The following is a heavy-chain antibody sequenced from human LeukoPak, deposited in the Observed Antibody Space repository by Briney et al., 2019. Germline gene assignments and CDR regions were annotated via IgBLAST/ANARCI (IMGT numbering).Heavy chain of an antibody. J-gene: IGHJ6*03. CDR1: GFTFSSYG. CDR2: ISSSSSTI. V-gene: IGHV3-48*04. D-gene: IGHD1-26*01. Sequence: GGSLRLSCAASGFTFSSYGMNWVRQAPGKGLEWVSYISSSSSTINYADSVKGRFTISRDNAKNSLYLQMNSLRAEDTAVYYCARAGLGSRNYYYYYMDVWGKGTTVTVSS. CDR3: ARAGLGSRNYYYYYMDV.